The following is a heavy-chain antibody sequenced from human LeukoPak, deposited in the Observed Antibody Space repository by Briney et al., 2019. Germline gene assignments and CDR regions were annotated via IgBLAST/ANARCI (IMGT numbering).Heavy chain of an antibody. CDR1: GYSFITYW. Sequence: GESLKISCKGSGYSFITYWISWVRQMPGKGLEWMGVIYPGDSDTRYSPSFQGQVTISADKSLSTAYLQWSGLKASDTAMCYCARHLTMITVPRDAFDIWGQGTMVTVSS. CDR3: ARHLTMITVPRDAFDI. D-gene: IGHD3-16*01. CDR2: IYPGDSDT. V-gene: IGHV5-51*01. J-gene: IGHJ3*02.